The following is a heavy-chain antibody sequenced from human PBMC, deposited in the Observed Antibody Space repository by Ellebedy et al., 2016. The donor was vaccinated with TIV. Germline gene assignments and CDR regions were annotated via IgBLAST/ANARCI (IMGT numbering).Heavy chain of an antibody. V-gene: IGHV1-2*02. D-gene: IGHD6-13*01. J-gene: IGHJ4*02. Sequence: ASVKVSCKASGYTFTCYYMHWVRQAPGQGLEWMGWIYPYNGDTNYAQKFQGRVTMTRDTSISTGYMELSGLKSDDTAVYYCAALPYISTSSAYWGQGTLVTVSS. CDR3: AALPYISTSSAY. CDR1: GYTFTCYY. CDR2: IYPYNGDT.